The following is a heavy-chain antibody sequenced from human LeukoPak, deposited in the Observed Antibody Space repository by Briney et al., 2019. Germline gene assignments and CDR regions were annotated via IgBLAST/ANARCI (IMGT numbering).Heavy chain of an antibody. CDR3: ANRMVRGVMTDY. J-gene: IGHJ4*02. CDR2: IRGGGST. CDR1: GFTFSSYA. V-gene: IGHV3-23*01. D-gene: IGHD3-10*01. Sequence: PGGSLRLSCAVSGFTFSSYAMSWVRQAPGKGLEWVSAIRGGGSTYYAESVKGRFTISRDNSKNTLYLQMNSLRAEDTAVYYCANRMVRGVMTDYWGQGTLVTVSS.